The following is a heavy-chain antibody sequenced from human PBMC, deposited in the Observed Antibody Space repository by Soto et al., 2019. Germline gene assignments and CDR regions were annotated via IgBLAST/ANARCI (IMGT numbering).Heavy chain of an antibody. V-gene: IGHV4-39*01. CDR2: IYYSGST. CDR3: ARSPQRITIFGVVKENWYFAL. Sequence: QLQLQESGPGLVKPSETLSLTCTVSGGSISSSSDYWGWIRQPPGKGLEWIGTIYYSGSTYYNPSLKSRATIYVDTSKNQSSLKLSSVTAADTAVYYCARSPQRITIFGVVKENWYFALWGRGTLVTVSS. CDR1: GGSISSSSDY. J-gene: IGHJ2*01. D-gene: IGHD3-3*01.